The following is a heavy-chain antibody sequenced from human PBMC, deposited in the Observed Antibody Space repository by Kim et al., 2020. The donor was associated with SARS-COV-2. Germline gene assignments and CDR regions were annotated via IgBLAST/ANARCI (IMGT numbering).Heavy chain of an antibody. J-gene: IGHJ3*02. Sequence: GGSLRLSCAASGFTFSSYAMSWVRQAPGKGLEWVSAISGSGGSTYYADSVKGRFTISRDNSKNTLYLQMNSLRAEDTPVYYCAKDSKGIVRYYDWLNDAFDIWGQGTMVTVSS. D-gene: IGHD3-9*01. V-gene: IGHV3-23*01. CDR1: GFTFSSYA. CDR2: ISGSGGST. CDR3: AKDSKGIVRYYDWLNDAFDI.